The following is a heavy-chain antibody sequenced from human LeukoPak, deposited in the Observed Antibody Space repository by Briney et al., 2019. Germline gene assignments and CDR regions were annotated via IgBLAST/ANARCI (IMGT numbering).Heavy chain of an antibody. CDR1: GFTFSDYY. D-gene: IGHD3-22*01. J-gene: IGHJ1*01. CDR3: ASVTYYFESSGYYPGYFQN. V-gene: IGHV3-11*03. Sequence: KPGGSLRLSCAASGFTFSDYYMSWIRQAPGKGLEWVSYISSSSSYTNYADSVKGRFSVAPVKARFTISRDNAKNSLYLQMNSLRAEDAAVYFCASVTYYFESSGYYPGYFQNWGQGTLVTVSS. CDR2: ISSSSSYT.